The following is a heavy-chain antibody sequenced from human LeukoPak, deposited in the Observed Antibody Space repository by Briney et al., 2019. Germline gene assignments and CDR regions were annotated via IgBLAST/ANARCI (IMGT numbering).Heavy chain of an antibody. CDR1: GYTFTSYY. V-gene: IGHV1-46*01. CDR3: AREGFGGDSRFSSPRGSWFDP. J-gene: IGHJ5*02. D-gene: IGHD2-15*01. Sequence: ASVKVSCKASGYTFTSYYMHWVRQAPGQGLEWMGIINPSGGSTSYAQKFQGRVTMTRDTSTSTVYMELSSLRSEDTAVYYCAREGFGGDSRFSSPRGSWFDPWGQGTLVTVSS. CDR2: INPSGGST.